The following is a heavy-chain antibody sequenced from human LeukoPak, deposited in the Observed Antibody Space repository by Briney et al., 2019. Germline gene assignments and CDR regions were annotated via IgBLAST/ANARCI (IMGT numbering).Heavy chain of an antibody. J-gene: IGHJ4*02. V-gene: IGHV4-34*01. Sequence: SETLSLTCAVYGGSFRGYYWSWIRQPPGKGLEWIGEINHSGSTNYNPSLKSRVTISVDTSKNQFSLKLSSVTAADTAVYYCARVTDGSGGSCYDYWGQGTLVTVSS. D-gene: IGHD2-15*01. CDR2: INHSGST. CDR1: GGSFRGYY. CDR3: ARVTDGSGGSCYDY.